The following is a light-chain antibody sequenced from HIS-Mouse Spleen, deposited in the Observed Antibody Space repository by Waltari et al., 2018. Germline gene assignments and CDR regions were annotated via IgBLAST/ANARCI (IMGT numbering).Light chain of an antibody. CDR3: QVWDSSSDHVV. CDR1: NIGSKS. CDR2: EDS. J-gene: IGLJ2*01. V-gene: IGLV3-21*03. Sequence: SYVLTQPPSVSVAPGKTARITCGGNNIGSKSVHWYQQKPGQAPVLVVYEDSDRPSGILERFSGSNSGNTATLTISRVEAGDEADYYCQVWDSSSDHVVFGGGTKLTVL.